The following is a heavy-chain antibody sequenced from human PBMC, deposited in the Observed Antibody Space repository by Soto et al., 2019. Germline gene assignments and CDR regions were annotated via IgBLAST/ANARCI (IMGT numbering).Heavy chain of an antibody. D-gene: IGHD3-16*01. V-gene: IGHV5-51*01. CDR2: IFPDDSDT. CDR1: GYIIRNYW. J-gene: IGHJ4*02. Sequence: GESLKISCKASGYIIRNYWIGWVRQMPGQGLEWMGIIFPDDSDTRYSPSFQGHVTISVDKSISTAYVQWSSLKASDSAIYYCFRGGVTSRTFDYWGQGTLVTVSS. CDR3: FRGGVTSRTFDY.